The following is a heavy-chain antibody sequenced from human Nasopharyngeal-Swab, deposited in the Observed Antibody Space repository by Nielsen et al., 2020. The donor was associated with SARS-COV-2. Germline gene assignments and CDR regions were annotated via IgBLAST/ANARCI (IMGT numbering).Heavy chain of an antibody. CDR3: ATGTVVGATGWFDP. J-gene: IGHJ5*02. D-gene: IGHD1-26*01. Sequence: WVRQAPGQGLEWMGGFDPEDGETIYAQKFQGRVTMTEDTSTDTAYMELSSLRSGDTAVYYCATGTVVGATGWFDPWGQGTLVTVSS. CDR2: FDPEDGET. V-gene: IGHV1-24*01.